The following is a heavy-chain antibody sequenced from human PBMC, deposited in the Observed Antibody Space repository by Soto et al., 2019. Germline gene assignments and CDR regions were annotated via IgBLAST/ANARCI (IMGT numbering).Heavy chain of an antibody. D-gene: IGHD2-15*01. V-gene: IGHV1-24*01. CDR2: FDPEDGET. J-gene: IGHJ6*03. CDR1: GYTLTELS. Sequence: ASVKVSCKVSGYTLTELSMHWVRQAPGKGLEWMGGFDPEDGETIYAQKFQGSVTMTEDTSTDTAYMELSSLRSEDTAVYYCAKDASGGYYYYYYDMDVWGKGTTVTVSS. CDR3: AKDASGGYYYYYYDMDV.